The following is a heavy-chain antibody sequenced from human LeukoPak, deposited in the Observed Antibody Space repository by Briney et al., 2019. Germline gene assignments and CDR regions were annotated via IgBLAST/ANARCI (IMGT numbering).Heavy chain of an antibody. J-gene: IGHJ4*02. Sequence: SETLSLTCTVSGGSISSYYCSWIRQPPGKGLEWIGYIYYSGSTNYNPSLKSRVTISVDTSKNQFSLKLTSVTAADTAVYYCARLEMMDYGDYDNFDYWGQGTLVTVSS. CDR1: GGSISSYY. D-gene: IGHD4-17*01. CDR3: ARLEMMDYGDYDNFDY. CDR2: IYYSGST. V-gene: IGHV4-59*01.